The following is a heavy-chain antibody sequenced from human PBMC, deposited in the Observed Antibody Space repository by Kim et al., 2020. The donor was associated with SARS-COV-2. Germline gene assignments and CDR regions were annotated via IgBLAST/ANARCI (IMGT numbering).Heavy chain of an antibody. CDR3: ARTWVATMGNWFDP. V-gene: IGHV4-59*13. D-gene: IGHD5-12*01. CDR2: IYYSGST. CDR1: GGSISSYY. J-gene: IGHJ5*02. Sequence: SETLSLTCTVSGGSISSYYWSWIRQPPGKGLEWIGYIYYSGSTNYNPSLKSRVTISVDTSKNQFSLKLSSVTAADTAVYYCARTWVATMGNWFDPWGQGTLVTVSS.